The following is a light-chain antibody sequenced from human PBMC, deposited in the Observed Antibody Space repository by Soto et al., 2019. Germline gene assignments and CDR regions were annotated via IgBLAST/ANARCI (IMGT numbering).Light chain of an antibody. J-gene: IGLJ3*02. CDR3: AAGDDSLNAGV. CDR1: SSNIGSNT. Sequence: QSVLTQPPSASGTPGQRVTISCSGSSSNIGSNTVNWYQQLPGTAPKLLIYSNNQRPSGVPDRFSGSKSGTSASLAISGLQLEDGADYYCAAGDDSLNAGVLGGGTKLPVL. CDR2: SNN. V-gene: IGLV1-44*01.